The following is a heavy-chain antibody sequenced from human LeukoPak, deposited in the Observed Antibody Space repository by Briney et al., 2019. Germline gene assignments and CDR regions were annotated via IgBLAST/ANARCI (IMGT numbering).Heavy chain of an antibody. Sequence: ASVKVSCKASGYTFTGYYMHWVRQAPGQGLEWMGWINPNRGGTNYAQKFQGRVKITRDTSISTAYMELSRLRSDDTAVYYCVRASSSLDYWGQGTLVTVSS. D-gene: IGHD6-13*01. CDR2: INPNRGGT. CDR1: GYTFTGYY. CDR3: VRASSSLDY. J-gene: IGHJ4*02. V-gene: IGHV1-2*02.